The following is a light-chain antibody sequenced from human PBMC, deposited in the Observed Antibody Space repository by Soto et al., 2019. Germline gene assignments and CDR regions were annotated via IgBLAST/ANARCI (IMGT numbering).Light chain of an antibody. CDR2: EVS. CDR3: SSYTSGRDVYV. CDR1: ISDVGSYHY. Sequence: QTSMTQPASVSGSPGQSITISCTGTISDVGSYHYVSWFQQHPGKAPKLIIFEVSDRPSGVSTRFSGSKSGDTASLTISGLQAEDEADYYCSSYTSGRDVYVFGGGTKVTVL. J-gene: IGLJ1*01. V-gene: IGLV2-14*01.